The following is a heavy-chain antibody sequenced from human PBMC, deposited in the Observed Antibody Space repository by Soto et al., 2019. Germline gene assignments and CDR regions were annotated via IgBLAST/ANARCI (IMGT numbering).Heavy chain of an antibody. CDR2: IWYDVSNK. CDR3: ARVLGLRFLEWPQSDAFDI. D-gene: IGHD3-3*01. CDR1: GFTFSSYG. J-gene: IGHJ3*02. V-gene: IGHV3-33*01. Sequence: QAGGSLRLSCAASGFTFSSYGMHWVRQAPGKGLEWVAVIWYDVSNKYYADSVKGRFTISRDNSKNTLYLQMNSLRAEDTAVYYCARVLGLRFLEWPQSDAFDIWGQGTMVTVSS.